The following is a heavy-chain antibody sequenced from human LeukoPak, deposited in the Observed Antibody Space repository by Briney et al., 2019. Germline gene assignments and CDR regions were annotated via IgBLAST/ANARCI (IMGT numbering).Heavy chain of an antibody. D-gene: IGHD3-22*01. V-gene: IGHV3-33*01. CDR2: IWYDGSNK. CDR1: GFTFSSYG. Sequence: GGSLRLSCAASGFTFSSYGMHWVRQAPGKGLEWVAVIWYDGSNKYYADSVKGRFTISRDNAKNSLYLQMNSLRAEDTAVYYCARSRSRYYYDSSGFDYWGQGTLVTVSS. J-gene: IGHJ4*02. CDR3: ARSRSRYYYDSSGFDY.